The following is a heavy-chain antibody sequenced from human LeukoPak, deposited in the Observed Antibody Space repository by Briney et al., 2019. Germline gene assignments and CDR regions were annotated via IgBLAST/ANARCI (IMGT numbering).Heavy chain of an antibody. CDR3: ARDKLNFGEFYFDY. Sequence: SETLSLTCTVSGGSISTYYWSWIRQPPGKRLEWIGYIYKSGGTVYNPSLESRVTMSVDTSKNQFSLNLTSVTAADTAVYYCARDKLNFGEFYFDYWGQGILVTVSS. V-gene: IGHV4-59*01. J-gene: IGHJ4*02. D-gene: IGHD3-10*01. CDR2: IYKSGGT. CDR1: GGSISTYY.